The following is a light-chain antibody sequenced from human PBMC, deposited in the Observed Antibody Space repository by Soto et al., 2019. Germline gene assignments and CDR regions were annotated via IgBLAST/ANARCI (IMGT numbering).Light chain of an antibody. Sequence: DIQMTQSPSSLSASVGETITITCRASQSISSSLNWFQHSPGQPPKLLLFAASNLHAGVPPRFSGSGSGTSFSLTIRSLQPEDFPTYYCQQSFNLPRTFGTGTKVDIK. CDR1: QSISSS. J-gene: IGKJ1*01. CDR2: AAS. V-gene: IGKV1-39*01. CDR3: QQSFNLPRT.